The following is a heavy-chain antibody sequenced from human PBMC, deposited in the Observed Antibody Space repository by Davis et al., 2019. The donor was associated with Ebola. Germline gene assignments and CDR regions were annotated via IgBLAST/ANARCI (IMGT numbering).Heavy chain of an antibody. CDR1: GGSISSDRYY. Sequence: PSETLSLTCTVSGGSISSDRYYWSWIRQPPGKGLEWIGYIYYSGSTYYNPPLQSRVTISVDTSTNQFSLKMSSVTVADTAIYYCARDPILERRPTFFYYFMDVWGKGTTVTVSS. J-gene: IGHJ6*03. CDR3: ARDPILERRPTFFYYFMDV. CDR2: IYYSGST. D-gene: IGHD1-1*01. V-gene: IGHV4-31*03.